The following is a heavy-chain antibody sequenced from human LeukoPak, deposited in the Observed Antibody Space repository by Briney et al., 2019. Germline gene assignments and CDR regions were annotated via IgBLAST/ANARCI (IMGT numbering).Heavy chain of an antibody. CDR2: IWYDGRKE. CDR3: ARDSRDLTVTATEFDF. V-gene: IGHV3-33*01. D-gene: IGHD4-17*01. Sequence: GGSLRLSCAASGFTFSTYGMHWVRQAPGKGLEWVAVIWYDGRKEYYADSVKGRFTISRDNFKNTLYLQMNSLRVEDTAMYYCARDSRDLTVTATEFDFWGQGTLVTVSS. J-gene: IGHJ4*02. CDR1: GFTFSTYG.